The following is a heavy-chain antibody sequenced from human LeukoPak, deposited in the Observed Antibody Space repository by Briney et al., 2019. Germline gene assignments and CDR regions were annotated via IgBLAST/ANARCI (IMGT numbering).Heavy chain of an antibody. V-gene: IGHV3-20*04. J-gene: IGHJ5*02. CDR1: GFTFDVWG. CDR2: INWKGGST. D-gene: IGHD1-7*01. Sequence: LSGGSLRLSCAASGFTFDVWGMSGARDAPEKGLEGVSGINWKGGSTAYADSVKGRFTISRDNAKNSMYLQMNSLRAEDTAVYYCAKDRITGTTGWFDPWGQGTLVTVSS. CDR3: AKDRITGTTGWFDP.